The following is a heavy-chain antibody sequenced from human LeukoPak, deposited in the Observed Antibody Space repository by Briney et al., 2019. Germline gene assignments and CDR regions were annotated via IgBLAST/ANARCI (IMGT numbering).Heavy chain of an antibody. CDR1: GFTFSSYA. V-gene: IGHV3-23*01. D-gene: IGHD2-2*02. J-gene: IGHJ4*02. CDR3: AKGSAPSCYSQLDY. CDR2: ISGSGGST. Sequence: GGSLRLSCAASGFTFSSYAMSWVRQAPGKGLEWVSAISGSGGSTYYADSVKGRFTISRDNSKNTLYLQMDSLRVEDTAVYYCAKGSAPSCYSQLDYWGQGTLVTVSP.